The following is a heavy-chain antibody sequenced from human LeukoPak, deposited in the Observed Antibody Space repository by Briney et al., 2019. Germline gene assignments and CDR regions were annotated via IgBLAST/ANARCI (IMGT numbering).Heavy chain of an antibody. D-gene: IGHD1-26*01. Sequence: AGGSLRLSCAASGFTFSSYAMSWVRQAPGKGLEWVSVISGSGGSTNYADSVKGRFTISRDNSKNTLYLQMNSLRAEDTAVYYCAKSPAGRSYLYYYYMDVWGKGTTVTISS. CDR1: GFTFSSYA. J-gene: IGHJ6*03. CDR2: ISGSGGST. V-gene: IGHV3-23*01. CDR3: AKSPAGRSYLYYYYMDV.